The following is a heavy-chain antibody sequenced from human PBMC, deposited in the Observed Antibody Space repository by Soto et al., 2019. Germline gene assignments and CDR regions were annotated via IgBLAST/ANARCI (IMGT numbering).Heavy chain of an antibody. Sequence: SVKVSWKASGDTFSSSGVNWVRQAPGQGLEWMGGITPIYNKTTYAQRFQGRVTLTADTSTRTAYMELSSLRSDDTAIYYCARAPLFTVITHYSMDVWGQGTTVTVSS. J-gene: IGHJ6*02. CDR3: ARAPLFTVITHYSMDV. CDR1: GDTFSSSG. CDR2: ITPIYNKT. D-gene: IGHD4-4*01. V-gene: IGHV1-69*06.